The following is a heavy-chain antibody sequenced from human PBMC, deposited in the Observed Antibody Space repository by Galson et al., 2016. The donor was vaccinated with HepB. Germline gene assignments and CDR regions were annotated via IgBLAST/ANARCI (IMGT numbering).Heavy chain of an antibody. CDR2: IYSIGST. Sequence: SLRLSCAASGVSVRTSYMSWVRQAPGKGLEWVSVIYSIGSTEYADSVKGRFTMSRDISKNTVDLQMNSLRDEDTAVYYCVRVNSGSDWKVIGLDYWGQGILVTVSP. V-gene: IGHV3-53*01. CDR1: GVSVRTSY. D-gene: IGHD5-12*01. CDR3: VRVNSGSDWKVIGLDY. J-gene: IGHJ4*02.